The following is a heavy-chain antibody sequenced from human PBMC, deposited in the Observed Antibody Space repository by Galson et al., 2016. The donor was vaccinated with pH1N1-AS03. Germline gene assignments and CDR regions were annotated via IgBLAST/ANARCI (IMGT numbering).Heavy chain of an antibody. J-gene: IGHJ4*02. D-gene: IGHD2-21*01. V-gene: IGHV5-51*01. CDR2: IYPGDSDT. Sequence: QSGAEVKKPGESLKISCKVSGYSFTTYWIGWVRQMPGKGLEWMGFIYPGDSDTRYSPSFQGQVSISADKSISTAFLQWTSLKASDSAMYYCARHPPEYCGGNRCYFINYWGQGTLVTVSS. CDR1: GYSFTTYW. CDR3: ARHPPEYCGGNRCYFINY.